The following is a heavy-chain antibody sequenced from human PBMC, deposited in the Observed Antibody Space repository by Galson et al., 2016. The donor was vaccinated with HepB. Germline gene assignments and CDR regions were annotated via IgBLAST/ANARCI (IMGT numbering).Heavy chain of an antibody. CDR2: IKQDGRET. CDR3: ASRVSFDY. D-gene: IGHD6-13*01. Sequence: SLRLSCAASGFSFNNFWMNWVRQAPGKGLEWVANIKQDGRETYYADSVKGRFTISRDNAKSSLSLQMDSLRGDDTAVYYCASRVSFDYWGQGTLVTVSS. CDR1: GFSFNNFW. J-gene: IGHJ4*02. V-gene: IGHV3-7*01.